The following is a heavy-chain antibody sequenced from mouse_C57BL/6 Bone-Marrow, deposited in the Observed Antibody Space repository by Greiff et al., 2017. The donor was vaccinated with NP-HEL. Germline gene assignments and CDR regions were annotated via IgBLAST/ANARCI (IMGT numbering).Heavy chain of an antibody. V-gene: IGHV1-52*01. Sequence: QVQLQQPGAELVRPGSSVKLSCKASGYTFTSYWMHWVKQRPIQGLEWIGNIDPSDSETHYNQKFKDKATLTVDKSSSTAYMQLSSLTSEDSAVSYCERSDCCGSSYGYFDVWGTGTTVTVSS. D-gene: IGHD1-1*01. CDR2: IDPSDSET. CDR3: ERSDCCGSSYGYFDV. J-gene: IGHJ1*03. CDR1: GYTFTSYW.